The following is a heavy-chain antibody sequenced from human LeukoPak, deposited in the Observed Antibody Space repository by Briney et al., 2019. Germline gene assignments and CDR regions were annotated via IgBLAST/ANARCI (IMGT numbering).Heavy chain of an antibody. J-gene: IGHJ3*02. CDR2: LSHSGSS. V-gene: IGHV4-59*02. CDR1: GGSVSSYY. D-gene: IGHD2-2*01. Sequence: SETLSLTCTVSGGSVSSYYWSWIRRPPGRGLEWIAYLSHSGSSDSNPSLTSRVTTLVDTSKNQFSLKLTSVTAADTAVYYCAKARYANAWYAFDIWGHGTMVTVSS. CDR3: AKARYANAWYAFDI.